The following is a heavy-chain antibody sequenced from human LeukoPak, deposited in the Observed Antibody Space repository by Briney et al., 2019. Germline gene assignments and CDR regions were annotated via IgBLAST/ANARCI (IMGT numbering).Heavy chain of an antibody. Sequence: SETLSLTCAVSGYSISSGYYWGWIRQPPGKGLEWIGSIYHSGSTYYNPSLRSRVTISVDTSKNQFSLSLSSVTAADTAVYYCARVKSGQQLAYFYYYMDVWGKGTTVTVSS. CDR2: IYHSGST. D-gene: IGHD6-13*01. V-gene: IGHV4-38-2*01. CDR3: ARVKSGQQLAYFYYYMDV. J-gene: IGHJ6*03. CDR1: GYSISSGYY.